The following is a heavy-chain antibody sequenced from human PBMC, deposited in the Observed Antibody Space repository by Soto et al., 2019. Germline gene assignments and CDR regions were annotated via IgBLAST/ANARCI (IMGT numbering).Heavy chain of an antibody. D-gene: IGHD6-6*01. Sequence: SETLSLTCAVYGGSFSGYYWSWIRQPPGKGLEWIGEINHSGSTNYNPSLKSRVTISVDTSKNQFSLKLSSVTAADTAVYYCARAGNSSSSCSWDYWGQGTLVTVSS. J-gene: IGHJ4*02. CDR2: INHSGST. CDR1: GGSFSGYY. V-gene: IGHV4-34*01. CDR3: ARAGNSSSSCSWDY.